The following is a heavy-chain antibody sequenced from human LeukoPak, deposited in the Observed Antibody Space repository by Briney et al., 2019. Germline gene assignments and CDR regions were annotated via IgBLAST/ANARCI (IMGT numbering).Heavy chain of an antibody. Sequence: GGSLSLSCAASGFTFSSYDMSWVRQAPGKGLEWVIFISGAGGTTYYADSVNGRFTISRDNYKKTMYLQMNSLRAEDTAVYYCAKDLVATTYRDAFDIWGQGTMVTVSS. CDR1: GFTFSSYD. CDR3: AKDLVATTYRDAFDI. D-gene: IGHD5-12*01. J-gene: IGHJ3*02. V-gene: IGHV3-23*01. CDR2: ISGAGGTT.